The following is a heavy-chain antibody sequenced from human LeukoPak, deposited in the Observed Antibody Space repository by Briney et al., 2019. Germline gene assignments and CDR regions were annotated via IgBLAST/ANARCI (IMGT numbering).Heavy chain of an antibody. CDR2: ISGSGGST. D-gene: IGHD3-10*01. Sequence: GGTLRLSCAASGFTFSSYGMSWVRQAPGKGLEWVSAISGSGGSTYYADSVKGRFTISRDNSKNTLYLQMNSLRAEDTAVYYCAKWYYYGSGTLDYWGQGTLVTVSS. V-gene: IGHV3-23*01. CDR1: GFTFSSYG. J-gene: IGHJ4*02. CDR3: AKWYYYGSGTLDY.